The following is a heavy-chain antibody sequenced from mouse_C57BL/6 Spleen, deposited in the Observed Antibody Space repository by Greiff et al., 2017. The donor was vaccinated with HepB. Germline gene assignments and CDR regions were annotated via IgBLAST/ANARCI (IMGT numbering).Heavy chain of an antibody. V-gene: IGHV8-8*01. J-gene: IGHJ4*01. CDR2: IWWDDDK. D-gene: IGHD1-1*01. Sequence: VTLKESGPGILQPSQTLSLTCSFSGFSLSTFGMGVGWIRQPSGKGLEWLAHIWWDDDKYYNPALKSRLTISKDTSKNQVFLKIANVDTADTATYYCARMRVYYYGSSHYAMDYWGQGTSVTVSS. CDR3: ARMRVYYYGSSHYAMDY. CDR1: GFSLSTFGMG.